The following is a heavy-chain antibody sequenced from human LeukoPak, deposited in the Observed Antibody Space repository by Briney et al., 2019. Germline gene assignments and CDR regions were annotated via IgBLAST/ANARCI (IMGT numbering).Heavy chain of an antibody. Sequence: ASVKVSCKVSGYTFIENYIHWVRQAPGQGLEWMGLINPHTGAANYSQKFQGRVTMTRDTSISTAYMYLTRLRFDDTAVYYCARGKSGYSLWGQGTPVTVSS. J-gene: IGHJ4*02. V-gene: IGHV1-2*02. CDR1: GYTFIENY. CDR3: ARGKSGYSL. D-gene: IGHD3-3*01. CDR2: INPHTGAA.